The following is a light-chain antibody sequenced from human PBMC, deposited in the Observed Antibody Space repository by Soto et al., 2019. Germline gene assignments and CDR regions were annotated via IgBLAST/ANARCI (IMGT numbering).Light chain of an antibody. CDR1: QSVSSRY. CDR2: GAS. Sequence: EIGLTQSPGTLSLSPGERATLSCRASQSVSSRYLAWYQQKPGQAPRLLIYGASSRATGIPDRFSGSGSGTDVTLTISRLAPEDFAVYYCQQYGNSPPSSFGQGTKLEIK. V-gene: IGKV3-20*01. J-gene: IGKJ2*01. CDR3: QQYGNSPPSS.